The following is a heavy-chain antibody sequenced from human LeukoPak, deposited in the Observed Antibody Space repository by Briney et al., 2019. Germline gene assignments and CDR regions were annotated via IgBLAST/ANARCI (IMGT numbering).Heavy chain of an antibody. J-gene: IGHJ4*02. Sequence: ASVKVSCKASGYTFTGYYMHWVRQAPGQGLEWMGWINPNSGGTNYAQKFQGRVTMTKDTSISTAYMALSRLRSDDTAVYYCARTYDFWSGSAYYFDYWGQGTLVTVSS. CDR3: ARTYDFWSGSAYYFDY. D-gene: IGHD3-3*01. V-gene: IGHV1-2*02. CDR2: INPNSGGT. CDR1: GYTFTGYY.